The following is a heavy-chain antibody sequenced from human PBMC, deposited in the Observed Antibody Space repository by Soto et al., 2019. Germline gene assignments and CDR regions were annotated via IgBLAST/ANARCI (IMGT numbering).Heavy chain of an antibody. J-gene: IGHJ4*02. CDR1: GFTFSTAS. D-gene: IGHD1-26*01. Sequence: EVQVLDSGGGLVQPGGPLRLSCAASGFTFSTASMSWVRQAPGMGLEWVSSISSSASSTYYADSVKGRFTISRDHSKNPLHLQMSSLRAEDTAVYYCTKGGGGAPLDYWGQGILVTVSS. CDR3: TKGGGGAPLDY. CDR2: ISSSASST. V-gene: IGHV3-23*01.